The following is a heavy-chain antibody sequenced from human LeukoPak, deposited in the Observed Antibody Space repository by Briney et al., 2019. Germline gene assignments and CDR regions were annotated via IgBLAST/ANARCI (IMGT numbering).Heavy chain of an antibody. CDR3: ARTGYYGDYFDP. Sequence: SETLSLTCAVYGGSFSGYYWSWIRHPPGKGLEWIGEINHSGSTNYNPSLKSRVTISVHTSKNQFSLKLSSVTAADTAVCYCARTGYYGDYFDPWGQGTLVTVSS. CDR1: GGSFSGYY. D-gene: IGHD4-17*01. CDR2: INHSGST. J-gene: IGHJ5*02. V-gene: IGHV4-34*01.